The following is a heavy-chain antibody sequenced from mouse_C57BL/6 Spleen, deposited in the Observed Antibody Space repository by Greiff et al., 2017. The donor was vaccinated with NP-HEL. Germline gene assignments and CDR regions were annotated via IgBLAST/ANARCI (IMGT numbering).Heavy chain of an antibody. D-gene: IGHD2-4*01. CDR3: ARSYYEYDVRYFDV. V-gene: IGHV1-50*01. J-gene: IGHJ1*03. CDR1: GYTFTSYW. CDR2: IDPSDSYT. Sequence: QVQLQQPGAELVKPGASVKLSCKASGYTFTSYWMQWVKQRPGQGLEWIGEIDPSDSYTNYNQKFKGKATLTVDTSSSTAYMQLSSLTSEDSAVYYCARSYYEYDVRYFDVWGTGTTVTVSS.